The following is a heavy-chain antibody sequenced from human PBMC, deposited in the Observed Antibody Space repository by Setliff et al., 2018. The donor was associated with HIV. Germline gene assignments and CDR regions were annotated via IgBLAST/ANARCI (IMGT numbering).Heavy chain of an antibody. V-gene: IGHV4-59*06. CDR3: ARMSISASVYFDY. CDR2: IYHTGAT. CDR1: GYTFSSYW. D-gene: IGHD6-25*01. Sequence: SETLRLSCAASGYTFSSYWMAWIRQPPGKGLEWIGYIYHTGATYYKSSLESRLTISVDTSKNQFSLKLNSVTAADTAVYFCARMSISASVYFDYWGQGSQVTVSS. J-gene: IGHJ4*02.